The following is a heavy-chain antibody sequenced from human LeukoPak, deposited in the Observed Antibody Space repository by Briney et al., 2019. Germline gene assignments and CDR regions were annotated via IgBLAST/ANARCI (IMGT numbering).Heavy chain of an antibody. CDR3: ARGPIGGWLRNGMDV. J-gene: IGHJ6*02. Sequence: PGGSLRLSCAASGFTFSNYDLHWVRQVVGRGLEWVSAIGTLADTYYSGSVKGRFTISRENAKNSLYLQMNSLSAGDTAVYYCARGPIGGWLRNGMDVWGQGTTVTVSS. D-gene: IGHD6-19*01. V-gene: IGHV3-13*01. CDR2: IGTLADT. CDR1: GFTFSNYD.